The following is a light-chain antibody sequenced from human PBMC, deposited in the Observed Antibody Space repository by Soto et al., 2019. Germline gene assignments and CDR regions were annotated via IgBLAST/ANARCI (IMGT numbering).Light chain of an antibody. CDR1: QSVSSN. CDR3: QQYKNWPPYT. CDR2: DTS. J-gene: IGKJ2*01. V-gene: IGKV3-15*01. Sequence: EIVMTQSPATLSVSPGERATLSCRASQSVSSNLAWYQQKPGQAPRLLIYDTSTRATAIPARFSGSGSGTEFTLTISSLQSEDSAVYYCQQYKNWPPYTFGQGTKVDIK.